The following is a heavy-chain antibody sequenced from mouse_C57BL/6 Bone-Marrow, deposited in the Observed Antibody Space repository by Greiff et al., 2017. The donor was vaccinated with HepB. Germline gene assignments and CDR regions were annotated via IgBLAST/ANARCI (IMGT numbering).Heavy chain of an antibody. CDR2: SRNKANDYTT. V-gene: IGHV7-1*01. D-gene: IGHD1-1*01. J-gene: IGHJ1*03. CDR1: GFTFSDFY. Sequence: EVNVVESGGGLVQSGRSLRLSCATSGFTFSDFYMEWVRQAPGKGLEWIAASRNKANDYTTEYSASVKGRFIVSRDTSQSILYLQMNALRAEDTAIYYCARDGGYGSKDWYFDVWGTGTTVTVSS. CDR3: ARDGGYGSKDWYFDV.